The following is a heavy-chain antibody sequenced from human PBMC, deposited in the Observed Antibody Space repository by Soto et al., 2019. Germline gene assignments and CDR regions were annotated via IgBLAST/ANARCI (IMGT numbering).Heavy chain of an antibody. V-gene: IGHV3-21*01. D-gene: IGHD6-13*01. CDR3: ARDRQSTPWYAADY. Sequence: PGGSLRLSCEGSGFTFSSYTMNWVRQAPGRGLEWVSSISSSGGYIYYADSVKGRFTISRDNAKNSLYLQMNSLRDEDTALYYCARDRQSTPWYAADYWGQGSLVTVSS. CDR1: GFTFSSYT. J-gene: IGHJ4*02. CDR2: ISSSGGYI.